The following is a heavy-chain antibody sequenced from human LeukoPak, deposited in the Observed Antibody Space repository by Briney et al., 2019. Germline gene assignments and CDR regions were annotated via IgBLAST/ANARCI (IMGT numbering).Heavy chain of an antibody. J-gene: IGHJ4*02. V-gene: IGHV3-23*01. D-gene: IGHD6-19*01. Sequence: GGSLRLSCAASGFTFSSYAMSWVRQAPGKGLEWVSAISGSGSSTYYADSVKGRFTISGDNSKNTLYLQMNSLRAEDTAVYYCAKDRSGWYYFDYWGQGTLVTVSS. CDR3: AKDRSGWYYFDY. CDR2: ISGSGSST. CDR1: GFTFSSYA.